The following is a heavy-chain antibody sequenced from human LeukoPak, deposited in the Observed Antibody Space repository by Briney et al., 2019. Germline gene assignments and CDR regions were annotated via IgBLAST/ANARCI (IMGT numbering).Heavy chain of an antibody. J-gene: IGHJ4*02. CDR2: INYSGRT. V-gene: IGHV4-59*08. CDR1: GGSNSAYY. CDR3: ARTISGWYYFDY. D-gene: IGHD6-13*01. Sequence: SETLSLTCSVSGGSNSAYYWSWIRQPPGKGLEWIGYINYSGRTDYNPSLKGRVTISVDTSKNQFSLKLSSVTAADTAVFYCARTISGWYYFDYWGQGTLVTVSS.